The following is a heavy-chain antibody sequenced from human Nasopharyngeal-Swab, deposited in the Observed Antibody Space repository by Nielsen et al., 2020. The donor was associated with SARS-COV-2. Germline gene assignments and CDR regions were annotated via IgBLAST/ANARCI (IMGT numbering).Heavy chain of an antibody. CDR3: ARETGRITMVRGVIILDYMDV. D-gene: IGHD3-10*01. V-gene: IGHV3-11*06. Sequence: RQAPGKGLEWVSYISSSSSYTNYADSVKGRFTISRDNAKNSLYLQMNGLRAEDTAVYYCARETGRITMVRGVIILDYMDVWGKGTTVTVSS. CDR2: ISSSSSYT. J-gene: IGHJ6*03.